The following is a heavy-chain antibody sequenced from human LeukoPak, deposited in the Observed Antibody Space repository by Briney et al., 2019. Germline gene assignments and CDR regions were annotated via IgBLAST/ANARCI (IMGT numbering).Heavy chain of an antibody. V-gene: IGHV3-13*01. D-gene: IGHD3-10*01. CDR3: ARWTYYNWFDT. J-gene: IGHJ5*02. CDR1: GFTFSSYD. CDR2: IGTAGDT. Sequence: GGSLRLSCAASGFTFSSYDMHWVRQGTRKGLEWISAIGTAGDTYYPGFVKGRFTISRENAKNSLYLQMNSLRAEDTAVYHCARWTYYNWFDTWGQGTLVTVSS.